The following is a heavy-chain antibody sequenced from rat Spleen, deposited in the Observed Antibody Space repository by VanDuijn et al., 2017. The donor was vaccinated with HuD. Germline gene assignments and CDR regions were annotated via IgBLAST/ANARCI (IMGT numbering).Heavy chain of an antibody. V-gene: IGHV5-22*01. J-gene: IGHJ3*01. Sequence: EVQLVESGGGLVQPGRSLKLSCAASGFTFSDYYMAWVRQAPKKGLEWVASISYEGSSTNYRDSVKGRFTISRDNAKSTLYLQMTSLKSEDTATYYCVRHRAYWFVDWGQGTLVTVSS. CDR2: ISYEGSST. D-gene: IGHD4-1*01. CDR1: GFTFSDYY. CDR3: VRHRAYWFVD.